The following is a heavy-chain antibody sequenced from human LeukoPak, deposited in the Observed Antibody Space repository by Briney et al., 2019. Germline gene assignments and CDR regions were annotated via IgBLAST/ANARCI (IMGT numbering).Heavy chain of an antibody. CDR3: ARGSYYGSGSYYIYYYYGMDV. J-gene: IGHJ6*02. D-gene: IGHD3-10*01. CDR2: IWYDGSNK. Sequence: GGSLRLSCAASGFTFSSYGMHWVRQAPGKGLEWVAVIWYDGSNKYYADSMKGRFTISRDNSKNTLYLQMNSLRAEDTAVYYCARGSYYGSGSYYIYYYYGMDVWAKGPRSPSP. V-gene: IGHV3-33*01. CDR1: GFTFSSYG.